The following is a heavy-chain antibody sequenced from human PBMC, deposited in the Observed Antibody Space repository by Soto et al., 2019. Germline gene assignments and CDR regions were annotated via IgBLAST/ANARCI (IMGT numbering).Heavy chain of an antibody. CDR1: GFTFSSYS. J-gene: IGHJ4*02. Sequence: EVQLVESGGGLVKPGGSLRLSCAASGFTFSSYSMNWVRQAPGKGLEWVSSISSSSSYIYYADSVKGRFTISRDNAKNSLYLQMNSLRAEDTAVYYCASKNEDYGDYYFDYWGQGTLVTVSS. D-gene: IGHD4-17*01. CDR3: ASKNEDYGDYYFDY. CDR2: ISSSSSYI. V-gene: IGHV3-21*01.